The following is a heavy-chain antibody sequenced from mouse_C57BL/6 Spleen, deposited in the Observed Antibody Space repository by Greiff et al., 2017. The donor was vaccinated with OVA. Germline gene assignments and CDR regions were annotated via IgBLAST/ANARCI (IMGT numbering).Heavy chain of an antibody. Sequence: EVNLVESEGGLVQPGSSMKLSCTASGFTFSDYYMAWVRQVPEKGLEWVANINYDGSSTYYLDSLKSRFIISRDNAKNILYLQMSSLKSEDTATYYCAREGITMGFDVWGTGTTVTVSS. CDR2: INYDGSST. D-gene: IGHD1-1*02. CDR3: AREGITMGFDV. CDR1: GFTFSDYY. V-gene: IGHV5-16*01. J-gene: IGHJ1*03.